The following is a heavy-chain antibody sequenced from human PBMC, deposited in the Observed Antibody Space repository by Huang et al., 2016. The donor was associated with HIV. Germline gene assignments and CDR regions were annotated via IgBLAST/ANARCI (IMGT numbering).Heavy chain of an antibody. J-gene: IGHJ5*01. D-gene: IGHD3-16*01. CDR1: GFIFKTYA. CDR2: ISDQGVCK. V-gene: IGHV3-64*07. Sequence: EVQLVESGGGLVQPGGSLRLSCAASGFIFKTYAMQWVRKAPGQGLEYVAAISDQGVCKYYADSVKVRFAISRDNSKNTLYLQMGRLRTEDTAVYYCVREGTAYGWYDSWGQGTMVSVSS. CDR3: VREGTAYGWYDS.